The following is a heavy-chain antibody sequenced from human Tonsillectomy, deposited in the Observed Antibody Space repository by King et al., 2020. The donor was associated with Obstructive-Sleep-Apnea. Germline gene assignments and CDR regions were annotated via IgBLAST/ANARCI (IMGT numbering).Heavy chain of an antibody. D-gene: IGHD2-15*01. Sequence: VQLVESGGGVVKPGRSLRLSCVASGFTFSAYALHWVRQAPGKGLEWVAVISHDGSNKYYADSVKGRFTISRDNSKNTLYLQMNSLRAEDTAVYYCARGYCSGGSCYSFDYWGQGTLVTVSS. CDR3: ARGYCSGGSCYSFDY. V-gene: IGHV3-30*04. CDR1: GFTFSAYA. J-gene: IGHJ4*02. CDR2: ISHDGSNK.